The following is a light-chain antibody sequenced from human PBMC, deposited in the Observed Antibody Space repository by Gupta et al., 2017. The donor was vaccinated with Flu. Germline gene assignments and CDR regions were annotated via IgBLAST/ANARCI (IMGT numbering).Light chain of an antibody. Sequence: EIVLTQSPATLSLSPGERATLSCRASQSVSGYLAWYQQKPGQAPRLLISDASSRATGIPDRFSGCGSDTDFTRTRRSIETDDSERYDCQHRSTFGQGTKVKIE. V-gene: IGKV3-11*01. CDR2: DAS. J-gene: IGKJ1*01. CDR3: QHRST. CDR1: QSVSGY.